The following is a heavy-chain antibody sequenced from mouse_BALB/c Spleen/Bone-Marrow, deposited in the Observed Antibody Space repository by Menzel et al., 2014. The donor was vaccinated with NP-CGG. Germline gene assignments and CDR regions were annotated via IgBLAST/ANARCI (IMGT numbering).Heavy chain of an antibody. CDR3: TTLARNNFDY. Sequence: VQLQQSGTVLARPGAAVKMSCKASGYTFSNYWMHWVKQRPGQGLEWIGTIYPGNSDTTYNQNFKGKAKLTAVTSTSTAYMKLSSLTNEDSAVYYCTTLARNNFDYWGQGTTLTVSS. V-gene: IGHV1-5*01. J-gene: IGHJ2*01. D-gene: IGHD3-1*01. CDR2: IYPGNSDT. CDR1: GYTFSNYW.